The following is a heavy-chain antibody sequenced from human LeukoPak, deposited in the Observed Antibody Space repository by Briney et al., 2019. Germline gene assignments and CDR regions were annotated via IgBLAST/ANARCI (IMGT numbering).Heavy chain of an antibody. CDR2: IYYSGST. Sequence: ASETLSLTCTVSGGSISNGDHYWSWIRQHPGKGLEWIGHIYYSGSTYYNPSLKSRGIISVETSKNQFSLKLSSVTAADTAVYYCATVGGSYYNWFDPWGQGTLVTVSS. CDR3: ATVGGSYYNWFDP. CDR1: GGSISNGDHY. J-gene: IGHJ5*02. V-gene: IGHV4-31*03. D-gene: IGHD1-26*01.